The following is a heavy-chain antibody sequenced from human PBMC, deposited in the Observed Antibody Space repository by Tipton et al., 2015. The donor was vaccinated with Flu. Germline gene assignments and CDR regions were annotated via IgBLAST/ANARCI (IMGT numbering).Heavy chain of an antibody. J-gene: IGHJ5*02. Sequence: GLVKPSETLSLTCTVSGGSISSSSYYWGWIRQPPGKGLEWIGSIYHNSGSTYYNPSLKSRVTISVDTSKNQFPLKLSSLTAADTAVYYCARSSTAGGPLRPWCQGTLVTVSS. CDR3: ARSSTAGGPLRP. V-gene: IGHV4-39*06. CDR1: GGSISSSSYY. D-gene: IGHD2/OR15-2a*01. CDR2: IYHNSGST.